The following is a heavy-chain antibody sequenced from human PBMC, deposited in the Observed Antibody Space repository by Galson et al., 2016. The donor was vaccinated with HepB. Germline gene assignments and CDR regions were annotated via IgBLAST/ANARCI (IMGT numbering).Heavy chain of an antibody. Sequence: SVKVSCTASGYNFITYGISWVRQAPGQGFEWIAWISSHNGKTKSTEKLQGRVAMTRDKSTSTAYMELRNLTSGDTAVYYCARDVGGNYFDLWGQGSLVIVSS. CDR2: ISSHNGKT. CDR3: ARDVGGNYFDL. D-gene: IGHD2-15*01. J-gene: IGHJ4*02. CDR1: GYNFITYG. V-gene: IGHV1-18*01.